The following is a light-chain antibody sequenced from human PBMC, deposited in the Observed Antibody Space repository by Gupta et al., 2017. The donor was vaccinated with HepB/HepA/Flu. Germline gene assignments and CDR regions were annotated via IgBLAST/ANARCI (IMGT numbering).Light chain of an antibody. CDR2: SND. J-gene: IGLJ2*01. CDR3: AAWDDSLNVVL. V-gene: IGLV1-44*01. Sequence: QSVLTQPPSASGTPGQRVTISCSGSSSNIGSYTVKWYLQLPGTAPKLLIYSNDQRPSWAPDRFSASKSGTSASLAISGLQSEDEADYYCAAWDDSLNVVLFGGGTKVTVL. CDR1: SSNIGSYT.